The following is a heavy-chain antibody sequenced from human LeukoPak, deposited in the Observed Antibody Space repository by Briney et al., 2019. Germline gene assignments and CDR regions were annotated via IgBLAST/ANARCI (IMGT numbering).Heavy chain of an antibody. CDR3: TTDLVPITMIVVVDY. CDR1: GFTFSKAW. Sequence: GGSLRLFCGASGFTFSKAWMRWLRQAPGKALEWVGRNKSKTDGGTTDYAAPVKGRFTISRDDSKNTLYLQMNSLKTEDTAVYYCTTDLVPITMIVVVDYWGQGTLVTVSS. V-gene: IGHV3-15*01. CDR2: NKSKTDGGTT. J-gene: IGHJ4*02. D-gene: IGHD3-22*01.